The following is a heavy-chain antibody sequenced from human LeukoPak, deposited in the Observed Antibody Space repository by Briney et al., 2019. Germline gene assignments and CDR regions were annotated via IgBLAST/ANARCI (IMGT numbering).Heavy chain of an antibody. CDR2: INHSGST. CDR1: GFTFSSYW. Sequence: PGGSLRLSCAASGFTFSSYWMSWIRQPPVKGLEWIGEINHSGSTNYNPSLKSRVTISVDTSKNQFSLKLSSVTAADTAVYYCARMRDYYGSGSYYNSSYPSSWYFDLWGRGTLVTVSS. J-gene: IGHJ2*01. V-gene: IGHV4-34*01. CDR3: ARMRDYYGSGSYYNSSYPSSWYFDL. D-gene: IGHD3-10*01.